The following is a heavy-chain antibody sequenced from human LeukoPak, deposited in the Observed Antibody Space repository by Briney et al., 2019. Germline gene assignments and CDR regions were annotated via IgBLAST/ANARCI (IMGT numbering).Heavy chain of an antibody. V-gene: IGHV4-31*03. Sequence: SETLSLTCTVSGGSISSGGYYWSWIRQHPGKGLEWIGYIYYSGSTYYNPSLKSRVTISVDTSKNQFSLKLSSVTAAGTAVYYCARYYYDARWFDPWGQGTLVTVSS. CDR1: GGSISSGGYY. CDR3: ARYYYDARWFDP. CDR2: IYYSGST. J-gene: IGHJ5*02. D-gene: IGHD3-22*01.